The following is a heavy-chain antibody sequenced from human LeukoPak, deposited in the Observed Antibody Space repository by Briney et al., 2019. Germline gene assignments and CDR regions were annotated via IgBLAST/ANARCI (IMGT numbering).Heavy chain of an antibody. J-gene: IGHJ4*02. CDR2: MNPNSGNT. Sequence: ASVKVSCKASGYTFTNYDINWVRQATGQGLEWMGWMNPNSGNTAFAHKFLGRVTMTRDTSINTAYMELSSLRSDDTAVYYCARVKEFGGVIVLGYWGQGTLVTVSS. V-gene: IGHV1-8*01. CDR1: GYTFTNYD. D-gene: IGHD3-16*02. CDR3: ARVKEFGGVIVLGY.